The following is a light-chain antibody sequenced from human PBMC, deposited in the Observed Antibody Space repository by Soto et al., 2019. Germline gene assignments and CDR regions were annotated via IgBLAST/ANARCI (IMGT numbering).Light chain of an antibody. J-gene: IGLJ1*01. CDR1: SSDVGDYIY. CDR2: DVT. V-gene: IGLV2-11*01. Sequence: QPVLTQPRSVSGSPGQSVTISCTGTSSDVGDYIYVSWHQQTPGTAPKLIIFDVTKRPSGVPDRFSGSKSGSTASLTISGLQAEDEADYYCCSYAGSHTFVFGTGTKVTVL. CDR3: CSYAGSHTFV.